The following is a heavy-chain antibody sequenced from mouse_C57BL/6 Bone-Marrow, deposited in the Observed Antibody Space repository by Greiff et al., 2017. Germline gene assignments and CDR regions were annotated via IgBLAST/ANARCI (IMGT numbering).Heavy chain of an antibody. V-gene: IGHV1-53*01. CDR1: GYTFTSYW. CDR3: ARRLPRGSIAY. Sequence: VQLQQPGTELVKPGASVKLSCKASGYTFTSYWMHWVKQRPGQGLEWIGNIYPSNGGTNYNEQFKSKATLTVDNTSSTAYMQLSSLTSEDSEVYYSARRLPRGSIAYWGQGTLVTVSA. CDR2: IYPSNGGT. J-gene: IGHJ3*01.